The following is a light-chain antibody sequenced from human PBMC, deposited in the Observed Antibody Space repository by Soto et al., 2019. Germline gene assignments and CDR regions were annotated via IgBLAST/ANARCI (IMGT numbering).Light chain of an antibody. CDR2: DAS. J-gene: IGKJ3*01. V-gene: IGKV3-11*01. CDR1: QGVISY. Sequence: EIVLTQSPATLSLSPGERATLSCRASQGVISYLAWYQQKPGQAPMLLIYDASNRATGIPARFSGSGSGTDFTLTISSLEPEDFAVYYCQQRSNWPPGFGPGTKVDIK. CDR3: QQRSNWPPG.